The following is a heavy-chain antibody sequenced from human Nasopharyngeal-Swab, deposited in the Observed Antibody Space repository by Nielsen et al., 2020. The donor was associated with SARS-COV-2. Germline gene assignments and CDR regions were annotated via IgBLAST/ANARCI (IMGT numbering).Heavy chain of an antibody. CDR1: GFIFSSYW. D-gene: IGHD3-22*01. CDR2: INSDGSST. V-gene: IGHV3-74*01. J-gene: IGHJ4*02. CDR3: ASIRGYFDY. Sequence: GASLQFSWAACGFIFSSYWMHWVRQAPGKGLVWVSRINSDGSSTSYADSVKGRFTISRDNAKNTLYLQMNSLRAEDTAVYYCASIRGYFDYWGQGTLVTVSS.